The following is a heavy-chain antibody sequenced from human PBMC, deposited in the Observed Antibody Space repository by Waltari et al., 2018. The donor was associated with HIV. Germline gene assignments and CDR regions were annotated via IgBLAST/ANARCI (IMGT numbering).Heavy chain of an antibody. Sequence: QIQLVQSGAEVKKPGDSVKVSCHAPGYNLGRCGIAWVRQVAGQGLEWMGWIGTNNGKTKYGQKFQDRVTMTTDTTMSTAYMELRSLRSDDTAVFYCARSERSQDQQLVSFFDYWGQGTLVIVSS. CDR1: GYNLGRCG. J-gene: IGHJ4*02. V-gene: IGHV1-18*04. CDR2: IGTNNGKT. D-gene: IGHD1-1*01. CDR3: ARSERSQDQQLVSFFDY.